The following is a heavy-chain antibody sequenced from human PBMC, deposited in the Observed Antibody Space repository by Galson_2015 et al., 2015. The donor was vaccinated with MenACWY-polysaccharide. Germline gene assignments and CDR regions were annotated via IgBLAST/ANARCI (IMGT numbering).Heavy chain of an antibody. CDR1: GISFSGSG. Sequence: SLRLSCAASGISFSGSGMHWVRQAPGKGLEWVAVIQYDGTNKVYADSVKDRFTISRDNSRNTLYLEMNSLRAEDTAVYYCAREGSRIVFHAFDTWGQGTMVTVSS. CDR3: AREGSRIVFHAFDT. D-gene: IGHD2-15*01. J-gene: IGHJ3*02. CDR2: IQYDGTNK. V-gene: IGHV3-33*01.